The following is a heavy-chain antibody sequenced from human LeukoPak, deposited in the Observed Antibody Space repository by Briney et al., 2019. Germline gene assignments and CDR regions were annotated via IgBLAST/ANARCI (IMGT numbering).Heavy chain of an antibody. Sequence: GGSLRLSCAASGFSFSRYGMKWVRQAPGKGLEWLSYIRSSDSTTYYADSVKGRFTISRDNAQKSMDLQMRSLRGEDTAVYYCARVANCGGDCYQVAMDMWGQGTRVTVSS. J-gene: IGHJ3*02. D-gene: IGHD2-21*02. CDR1: GFSFSRYG. CDR2: IRSSDSTT. CDR3: ARVANCGGDCYQVAMDM. V-gene: IGHV3-48*04.